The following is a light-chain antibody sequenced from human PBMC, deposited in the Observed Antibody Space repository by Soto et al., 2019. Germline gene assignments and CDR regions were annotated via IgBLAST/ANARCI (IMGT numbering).Light chain of an antibody. CDR1: SSDVGGYNY. CDR2: DVS. CDR3: SSYAGSNNVV. J-gene: IGLJ2*01. V-gene: IGLV2-8*01. Sequence: QSVLTKPPSASGSPGQSVTISCTGTSSDVGGYNYVSWYQQHPGNAPKLMIYDVSKRPSGVPDRFSGSKSGNTASLTVSGLQAEDEADYYCSSYAGSNNVVFGGGTKLTVL.